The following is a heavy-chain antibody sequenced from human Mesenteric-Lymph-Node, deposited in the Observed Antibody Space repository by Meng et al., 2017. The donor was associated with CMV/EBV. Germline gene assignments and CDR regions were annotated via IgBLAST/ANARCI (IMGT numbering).Heavy chain of an antibody. CDR3: TRRGTTVFNYAMDV. CDR1: GFSLSGSA. V-gene: IGHV3-73*01. J-gene: IGHJ6*02. CDR2: IRSKANNYAT. Sequence: ESLKISCAASGFSLSGSAMHWVRQASGKGLEWVGRIRSKANNYATAYAASVKGRFTISRDDSKNTAYLQMNSLKTEDTAVYYCTRRGTTVFNYAMDVWGQGTTVTVSS. D-gene: IGHD4-11*01.